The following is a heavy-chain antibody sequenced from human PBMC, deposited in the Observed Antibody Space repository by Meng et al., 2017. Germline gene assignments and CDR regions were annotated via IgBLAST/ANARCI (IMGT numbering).Heavy chain of an antibody. Sequence: QLQLQESGPGLVKTAETWSPTGTVSGGSISSSSYYWGWIRQPPGKGLEWIGSIYYSGSTYYNPSLKSRVTISVDTSKNQFSLKLSSVTAADTAVYYCASLRIAVAGINWFDPWGQGTLVTVSS. V-gene: IGHV4-39*07. D-gene: IGHD6-19*01. CDR1: GGSISSSSYY. J-gene: IGHJ5*02. CDR2: IYYSGST. CDR3: ASLRIAVAGINWFDP.